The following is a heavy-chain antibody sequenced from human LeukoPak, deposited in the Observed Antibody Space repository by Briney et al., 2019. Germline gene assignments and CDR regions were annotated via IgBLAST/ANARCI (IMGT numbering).Heavy chain of an antibody. V-gene: IGHV1-2*02. CDR2: INPNSGGT. CDR3: ARDASITMVRGVPDY. Sequence: ASVKVSCKASGYTFTGYYMHWVRQAPGQGLEWMGWINPNSGGTNYAQKFQGRVTMTRDTSISTAYMELSSLRSEDTAVYYCARDASITMVRGVPDYWGQGTLVTVSS. D-gene: IGHD3-10*01. CDR1: GYTFTGYY. J-gene: IGHJ4*02.